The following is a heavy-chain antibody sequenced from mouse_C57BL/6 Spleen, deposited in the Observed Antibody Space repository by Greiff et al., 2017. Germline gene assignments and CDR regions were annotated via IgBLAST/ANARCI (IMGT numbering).Heavy chain of an antibody. CDR1: GYTFTSYW. V-gene: IGHV1-59*01. Sequence: QVQLQQPGAELVRPGTSVKLSCKASGYTFTSYWMHWVKQRPGQGLEWIGVIDPSDSYTNYNQKFKGKATLTVATSSSTAYMQLSSLTSEDSAVYYCAREFYDYDEGYWYFDVWGTGTTVTVSS. D-gene: IGHD2-4*01. CDR2: IDPSDSYT. J-gene: IGHJ1*03. CDR3: AREFYDYDEGYWYFDV.